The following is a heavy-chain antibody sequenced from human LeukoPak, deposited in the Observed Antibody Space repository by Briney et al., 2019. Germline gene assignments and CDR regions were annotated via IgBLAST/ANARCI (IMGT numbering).Heavy chain of an antibody. CDR3: ARGGSGSYKTANDAFDI. J-gene: IGHJ3*02. V-gene: IGHV3-30-3*01. D-gene: IGHD1-26*01. CDR2: ISYDGSNK. CDR1: GFTFSSYA. Sequence: GGSLRLSCAASGFTFSSYAMHWVRQAPGKGLEWVAVISYDGSNKYYADSVKGRFTISRDNSKNTLYLQMNSLRAEDTAVYYCARGGSGSYKTANDAFDIWGQGTMVTVSS.